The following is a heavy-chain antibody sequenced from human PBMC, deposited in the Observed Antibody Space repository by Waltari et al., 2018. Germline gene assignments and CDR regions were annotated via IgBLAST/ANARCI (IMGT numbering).Heavy chain of an antibody. Sequence: EVHLVESGGGLVQPGGSLRLSCAASGFTFTDYWMSWFRQAPGKGPELVANIHKDGSEKNYVDYVKGRFTISRDNAKDSVYLQMNSLRADDTAMYYCVRDHWGPDYWGQGTLVTVSS. CDR2: IHKDGSEK. J-gene: IGHJ4*02. CDR3: VRDHWGPDY. D-gene: IGHD7-27*01. CDR1: GFTFTDYW. V-gene: IGHV3-7*01.